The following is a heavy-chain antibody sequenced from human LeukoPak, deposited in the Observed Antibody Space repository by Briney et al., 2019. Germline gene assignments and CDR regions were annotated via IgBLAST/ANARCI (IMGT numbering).Heavy chain of an antibody. D-gene: IGHD3-10*01. CDR2: IFSGGST. J-gene: IGHJ4*02. CDR3: ARGPGKASFDY. Sequence: GGSLRLSCAASGFIVSTNYMSWVRQAPGKGLEWVSVIFSGGSTYYADSVKGRFTISRDKSNNTLYLQMNSLRAEDTAVYYCARGPGKASFDYWGQGTLVTVSS. V-gene: IGHV3-53*01. CDR1: GFIVSTNY.